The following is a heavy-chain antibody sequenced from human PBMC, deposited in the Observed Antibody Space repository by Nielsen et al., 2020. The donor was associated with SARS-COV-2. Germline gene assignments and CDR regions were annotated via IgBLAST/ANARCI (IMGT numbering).Heavy chain of an antibody. Sequence: GSLRLSCAVYGGSFSGYYWSWIRQPPGKGLEWIGEINHSGSTNYNPSLKSRVTISVDTSKNQFSLKLSSVTAADTAVYYCARGGGSVYWGQGTLVTVSS. D-gene: IGHD2-15*01. CDR2: INHSGST. J-gene: IGHJ4*02. CDR3: ARGGGSVY. CDR1: GGSFSGYY. V-gene: IGHV4-34*01.